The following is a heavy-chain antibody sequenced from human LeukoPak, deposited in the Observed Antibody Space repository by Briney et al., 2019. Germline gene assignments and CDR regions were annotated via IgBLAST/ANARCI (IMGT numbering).Heavy chain of an antibody. CDR2: ISSSSSTI. Sequence: GGSLRLSCAASGFTFSSYSMNWVRQAPGKGLEWVSYISSSSSTIYYADSVKGRFTISRDNAKNSLYLQMNSLRAEDTAVYYCARDRGSSGWYSDAFDIWGQGTMVTVSS. D-gene: IGHD6-19*01. CDR1: GFTFSSYS. CDR3: ARDRGSSGWYSDAFDI. J-gene: IGHJ3*02. V-gene: IGHV3-48*01.